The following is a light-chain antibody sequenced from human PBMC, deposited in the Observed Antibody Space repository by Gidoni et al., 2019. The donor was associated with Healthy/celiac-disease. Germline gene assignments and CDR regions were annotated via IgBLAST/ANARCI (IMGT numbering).Light chain of an antibody. V-gene: IGKV3-20*01. J-gene: IGKJ1*01. CDR2: GAS. CDR3: QQYGSSPRT. Sequence: EIVLTQSPGTLSLSPGERATLSCRASQSISNNYLAWYQPCPGQAPRLLIYGASYRATGIPDRFSGSGSGTDFTLTISRLEPEDFAVYYCQQYGSSPRTFGQGTKVEIK. CDR1: QSISNNY.